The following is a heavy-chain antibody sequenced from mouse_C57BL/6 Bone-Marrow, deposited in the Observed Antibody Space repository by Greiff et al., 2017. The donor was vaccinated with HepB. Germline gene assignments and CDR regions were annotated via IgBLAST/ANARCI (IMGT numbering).Heavy chain of an antibody. Sequence: EVKLQESGPELVKPGASVKISCKASGYSFTDYNMNWVKQSNGKSLEWIGVINPNYGTTSYNQKFKGKATLTVDQSSSTAYMQLNRLTSEDSAVYYCAGRYYGSSPAWFAYWGHGTLVTVSA. J-gene: IGHJ3*01. V-gene: IGHV1-39*01. D-gene: IGHD1-1*01. CDR2: INPNYGTT. CDR3: AGRYYGSSPAWFAY. CDR1: GYSFTDYN.